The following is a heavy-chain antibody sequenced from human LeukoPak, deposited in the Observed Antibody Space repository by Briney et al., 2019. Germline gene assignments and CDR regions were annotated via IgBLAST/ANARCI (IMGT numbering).Heavy chain of an antibody. J-gene: IGHJ4*02. CDR2: ISANSGNT. Sequence: ASVKVSCKPSGYSFTRNGISWVRQAPGQGLEWMAWISANSGNTNYAQNFQDRVTLTTDTSTSTAYMELRSLRSDDTAVYYCARDVDYAFDYWGQGTLVTVSS. CDR1: GYSFTRNG. V-gene: IGHV1-18*01. D-gene: IGHD3-16*01. CDR3: ARDVDYAFDY.